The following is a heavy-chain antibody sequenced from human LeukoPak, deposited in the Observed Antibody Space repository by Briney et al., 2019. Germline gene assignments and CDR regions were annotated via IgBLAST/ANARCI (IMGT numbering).Heavy chain of an antibody. D-gene: IGHD4-17*01. V-gene: IGHV4-4*07. CDR3: ARGGYGDHPLSYYYYYYMDV. Sequence: PSETLALTCTVSGGSISSYDWSWIRQPAGKGLEWIGRTYTSGSTNYNPSLKSRVTMSVDMSKNQFSLKLSSMIAADTAVYYCARGGYGDHPLSYYYYYYMDVWGKGTTVTVFS. CDR2: TYTSGST. J-gene: IGHJ6*03. CDR1: GGSISSYD.